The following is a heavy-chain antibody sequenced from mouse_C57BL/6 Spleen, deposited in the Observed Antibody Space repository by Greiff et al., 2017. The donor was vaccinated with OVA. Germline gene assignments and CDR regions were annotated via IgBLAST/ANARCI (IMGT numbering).Heavy chain of an antibody. D-gene: IGHD2-4*01. CDR2: IDPSDSYT. CDR3: ARRDDYVGWYFDV. Sequence: QVQLQQPGAELVRPGTSVKLSCKASGYTFTSYWMHWVKQRPGQGLEWIGVIDPSDSYTNYNQKFKGKATLTVDTSSSTAYMQLSSLTSEDSAVYYCARRDDYVGWYFDVWGTGTTVTVSS. CDR1: GYTFTSYW. J-gene: IGHJ1*03. V-gene: IGHV1-59*01.